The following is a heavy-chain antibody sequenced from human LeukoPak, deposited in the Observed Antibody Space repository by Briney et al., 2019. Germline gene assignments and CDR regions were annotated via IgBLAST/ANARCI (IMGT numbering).Heavy chain of an antibody. J-gene: IGHJ4*02. D-gene: IGHD2-15*01. CDR1: GFTFSTYS. Sequence: GGSLRLSCAASGFTFSTYSLNWVRQAPGKGLEWVLSISGSSGYIYYADSVKGRFTISRDNAKNSLYLQMNSLRAEDTAVYYCARDRQGYYSHDYWGQGTLVTVSS. CDR3: ARDRQGYYSHDY. V-gene: IGHV3-21*01. CDR2: ISGSSGYI.